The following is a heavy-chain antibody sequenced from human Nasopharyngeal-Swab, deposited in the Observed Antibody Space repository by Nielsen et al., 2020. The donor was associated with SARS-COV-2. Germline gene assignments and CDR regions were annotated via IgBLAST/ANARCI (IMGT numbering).Heavy chain of an antibody. Sequence: GSLRLSCGVSGVSVSYNYMSWVRQAAGKELEVFAVFYSRGETHYTDSVRGRFTISRDNSKNMVNLQLNSLRAEDTTVYYCARMDFIASRDYWGQGTLVTVSS. CDR2: FYSRGET. J-gene: IGHJ4*02. CDR3: ARMDFIASRDY. CDR1: GVSVSYNY. V-gene: IGHV3-53*01. D-gene: IGHD6-13*01.